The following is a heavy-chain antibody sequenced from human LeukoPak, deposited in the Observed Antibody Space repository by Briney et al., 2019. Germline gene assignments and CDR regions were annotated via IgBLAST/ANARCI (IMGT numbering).Heavy chain of an antibody. CDR3: ARDPYGDYGLRVY. Sequence: RGSLRLSCAASGFTFSSYSMNWVRQAPGKGLEWVSYISSSSTIYYADSVKGRFTISRDNAENSLYLQMNSLRDEDTAVYYCARDPYGDYGLRVYWGQGTLVTVSS. V-gene: IGHV3-48*02. J-gene: IGHJ4*02. CDR1: GFTFSSYS. CDR2: ISSSSTI. D-gene: IGHD4-17*01.